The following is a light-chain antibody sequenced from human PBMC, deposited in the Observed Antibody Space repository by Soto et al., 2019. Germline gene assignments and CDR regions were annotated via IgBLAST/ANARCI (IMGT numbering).Light chain of an antibody. Sequence: DIQMTQSPSSLSASVGDRVTITCRASQSISSNLNWYQHKPGKAPKLLIYAASSLQNGVPSRFRGGGSGTEFTLSISSLQPEDFGTYYCQQSYTTASITFGTGTRLEIK. CDR1: QSISSN. CDR2: AAS. CDR3: QQSYTTASIT. J-gene: IGKJ5*01. V-gene: IGKV1-39*01.